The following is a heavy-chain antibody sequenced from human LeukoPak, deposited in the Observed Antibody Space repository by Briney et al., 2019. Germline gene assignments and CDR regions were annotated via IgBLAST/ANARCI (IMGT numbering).Heavy chain of an antibody. V-gene: IGHV1-18*01. CDR2: ISAYNGNT. J-gene: IGHJ6*03. CDR1: GYTFTSYG. Sequence: ASVKVSCKASGYTFTSYGISGVRHAPGQGLEWMGWISAYNGNTNYAQTLQGRVTITTDTSTSTAYMEMRSLRSDDTAVYYCARVGDNVEIATITFYYYYYMDVWGKGTTVTVSS. CDR3: ARVGDNVEIATITFYYYYYMDV. D-gene: IGHD5-24*01.